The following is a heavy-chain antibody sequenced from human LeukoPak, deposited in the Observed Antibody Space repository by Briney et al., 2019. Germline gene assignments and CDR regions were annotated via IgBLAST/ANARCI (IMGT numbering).Heavy chain of an antibody. D-gene: IGHD2-15*01. CDR1: GFTFSNYR. V-gene: IGHV3-21*01. J-gene: IGHJ4*02. Sequence: PGGSLRLSCAASGFTFSNYRMNWVRQAPGKGLEWVSSISSSSYIYYTDSVKGRFTISRDNAKNSLYLQMNSLRAEDTAVYYCAGRPLGYCSGGSCWEDYFDYWGQGTLVTVSS. CDR3: AGRPLGYCSGGSCWEDYFDY. CDR2: ISSSSYI.